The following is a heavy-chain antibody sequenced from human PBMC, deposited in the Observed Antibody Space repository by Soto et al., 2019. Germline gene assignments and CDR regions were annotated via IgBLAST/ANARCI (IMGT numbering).Heavy chain of an antibody. J-gene: IGHJ4*02. V-gene: IGHV5-51*01. Sequence: GESLKISCQGSGYSFTSYWIGWVRQMPGKGLEWMGIIYPGDSDTRYSPSFQGQVTISADKSISTAYLQWSSLKASDTAMYYCARQADYYDSSGYVLYNYWGQGTLVTVSS. CDR3: ARQADYYDSSGYVLYNY. CDR1: GYSFTSYW. CDR2: IYPGDSDT. D-gene: IGHD3-22*01.